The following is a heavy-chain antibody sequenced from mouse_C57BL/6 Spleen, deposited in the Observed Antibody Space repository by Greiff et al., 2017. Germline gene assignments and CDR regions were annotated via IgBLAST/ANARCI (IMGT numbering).Heavy chain of an antibody. CDR1: GFSLTSYG. CDR3: AKREGRSGGSYAMDY. D-gene: IGHD1-1*02. Sequence: VHLVESGPGLVAPSQSLSITCTVSGFSLTSYGVDWVRQPPGKGLEWLGVIWGGGSTNYNSALMSRLSISKDNSKSQVFLKMNSLQTDDTAMYYCAKREGRSGGSYAMDYWGQGTSVTVSS. CDR2: IWGGGST. J-gene: IGHJ4*01. V-gene: IGHV2-9*01.